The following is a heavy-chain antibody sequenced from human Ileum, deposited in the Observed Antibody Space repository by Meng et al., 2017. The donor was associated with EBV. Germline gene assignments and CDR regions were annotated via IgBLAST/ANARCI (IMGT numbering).Heavy chain of an antibody. J-gene: IGHJ4*02. D-gene: IGHD3-22*01. CDR1: GGSISSGGYY. Sequence: VQLTESAPGLLQPSQTLSLTCVVSGGSISSGGYYWSWIRQPPGKGLEWIGYIYKSGSTYYNPSLTSRVTISVETSKNQFFLKLGSVTAADTGVYYCARGGDTSGYSLDYWGQGILVTVSS. V-gene: IGHV4-30-4*01. CDR3: ARGGDTSGYSLDY. CDR2: IYKSGST.